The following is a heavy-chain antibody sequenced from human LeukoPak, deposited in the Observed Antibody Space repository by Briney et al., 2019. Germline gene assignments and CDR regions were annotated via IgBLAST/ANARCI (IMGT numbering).Heavy chain of an antibody. V-gene: IGHV1-2*02. Sequence: ASVKVSCKASGYTFTGYYMHWVRQAPGQGLEWMGWINPNSSGTNYAQKFQGRVTMTRDTSISTAYMELSRLRSDDTAVYYCARVTSGSGSSRGMDVWGQGTTVTVSS. CDR2: INPNSSGT. CDR3: ARVTSGSGSSRGMDV. J-gene: IGHJ6*02. D-gene: IGHD3-10*01. CDR1: GYTFTGYY.